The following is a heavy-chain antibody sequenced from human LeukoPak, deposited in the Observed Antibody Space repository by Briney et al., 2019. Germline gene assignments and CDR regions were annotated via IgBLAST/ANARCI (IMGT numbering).Heavy chain of an antibody. CDR2: IIPIFGTA. D-gene: IGHD4-11*01. J-gene: IGHJ4*02. Sequence: PVASVKVSCKASGGALSSYAMSWVRQAPGQGLEWMGGIIPIFGTANYAQKFQGRVTFTRNTSISTAYMELSSLRSEDTAVYYCARGGHVMHDYSNYEIDYWGQGTLVTVSS. V-gene: IGHV1-69*05. CDR3: ARGGHVMHDYSNYEIDY. CDR1: GGALSSYA.